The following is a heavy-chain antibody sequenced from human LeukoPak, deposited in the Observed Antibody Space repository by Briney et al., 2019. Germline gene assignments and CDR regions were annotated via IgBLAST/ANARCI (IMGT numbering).Heavy chain of an antibody. CDR3: AKGRTSCGGDCYSSYRLFDY. V-gene: IGHV3-23*01. D-gene: IGHD2-21*02. Sequence: PGGSLRLSCAASGFTFNNYAMSWVRQAPGKGVGWVSAISSSSGNTYYADSVKGRFTISRDNSRDTLYLQMNSLRAEDTAVYYCAKGRTSCGGDCYSSYRLFDYWGRGTLVTVSS. J-gene: IGHJ4*02. CDR1: GFTFNNYA. CDR2: ISSSSGNT.